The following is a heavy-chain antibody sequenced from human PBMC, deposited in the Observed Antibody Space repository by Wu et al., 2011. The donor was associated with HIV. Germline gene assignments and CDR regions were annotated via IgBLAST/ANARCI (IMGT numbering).Heavy chain of an antibody. J-gene: IGHJ4*02. CDR1: GGPFSNYA. CDR2: ITPVLNTV. Sequence: QVQLVQSGAEVKKPGSSVKVSCKPSGGPFSNYAMSWLRQAPGQGLEWMGRITPVLNTVDYAQKFQSRVTITADESTSTAYMELSSLRSEDTAVYYCALRTRAGSGSDYWGQGTLVTVSS. CDR3: ALRTRAGSGSDY. D-gene: IGHD3-10*01. V-gene: IGHV1-69*15.